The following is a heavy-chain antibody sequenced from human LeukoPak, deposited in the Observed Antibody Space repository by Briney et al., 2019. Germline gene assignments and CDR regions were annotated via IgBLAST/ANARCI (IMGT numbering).Heavy chain of an antibody. CDR3: ARRSGYRNWFDP. V-gene: IGHV4-34*01. CDR1: GGSFSGYY. Sequence: SETLSLTCAVYGGSFSGYYWSWIRQPPGKGLEWIGEINHSGSTNYNPSLKGRVTISVDTSKNQFSLKLSSVTAADTAVYYCARRSGYRNWFDPWGQGTLVTVSS. D-gene: IGHD5-12*01. CDR2: INHSGST. J-gene: IGHJ5*02.